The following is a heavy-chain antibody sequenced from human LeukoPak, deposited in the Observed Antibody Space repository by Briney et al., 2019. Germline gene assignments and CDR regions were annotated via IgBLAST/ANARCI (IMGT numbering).Heavy chain of an antibody. CDR3: ASLRRVTVTNSYNWFDP. V-gene: IGHV4-61*02. J-gene: IGHJ5*02. CDR2: IYTSGST. D-gene: IGHD4-17*01. Sequence: SQTLSLTCTVSGGSISSGSYYWSWIRQPAGKGLEWVGRIYTSGSTNYNPSLKSRVTISVDTSKNQFSLKLSSVTAADTAVYYCASLRRVTVTNSYNWFDPWGQGTLVTVSS. CDR1: GGSISSGSYY.